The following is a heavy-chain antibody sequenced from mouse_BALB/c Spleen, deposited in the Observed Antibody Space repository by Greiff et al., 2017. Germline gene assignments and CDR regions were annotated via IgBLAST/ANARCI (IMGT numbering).Heavy chain of an antibody. Sequence: EVKLVESGGGLVKPGGSLKLSCAASGFTFSDYYMYWVRQTPEKRLEWVATISDGGSYTYYPDSVKGRFTISRDNAKNNLYLQMSSLKSEDTAMYYCARRSGTNYFDYWGQGTTLTVSS. CDR1: GFTFSDYY. D-gene: IGHD4-1*01. J-gene: IGHJ2*01. CDR2: ISDGGSYT. V-gene: IGHV5-4*02. CDR3: ARRSGTNYFDY.